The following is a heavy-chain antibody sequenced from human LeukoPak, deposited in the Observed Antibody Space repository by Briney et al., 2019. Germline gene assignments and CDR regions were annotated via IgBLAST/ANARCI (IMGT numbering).Heavy chain of an antibody. CDR3: ARDCTSTSCYVFDY. V-gene: IGHV3-11*05. D-gene: IGHD2-2*01. Sequence: GGSLRLSCAASGLTFSDYYMSWIRQAPGKGLEWVSYISGSSTYTNYAESVKGRFTISRDNAKNLLYLQMNSLRAEDTAVYHCARDCTSTSCYVFDYWGQGTLVSVSS. CDR1: GLTFSDYY. J-gene: IGHJ4*02. CDR2: ISGSSTYT.